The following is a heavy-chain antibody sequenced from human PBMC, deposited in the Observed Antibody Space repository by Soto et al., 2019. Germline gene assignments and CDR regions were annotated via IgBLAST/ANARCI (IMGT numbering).Heavy chain of an antibody. V-gene: IGHV3-74*01. CDR1: GFTSSNYW. CDR2: IKSDGSST. J-gene: IGHJ6*02. CDR3: ARSVRSGSFPYYYDAMDV. Sequence: PGGSLRLSCAASGFTSSNYWMHWVRQAPGKGLVWVSRIKSDGSSTSYADSVKGRFTISRDNAKNTLDLQMHGLRAEDMAVYYCARSVRSGSFPYYYDAMDVWGQGTXVTGSS. D-gene: IGHD3-10*01.